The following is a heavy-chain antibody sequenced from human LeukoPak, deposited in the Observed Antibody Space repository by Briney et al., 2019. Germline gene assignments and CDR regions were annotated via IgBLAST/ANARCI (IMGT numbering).Heavy chain of an antibody. V-gene: IGHV4-59*08. Sequence: PSETLSLTCAVYGGSFSGYYWSWIRQPPGKGLKWIGNIYYSGYTTYSPSFRSRVTISIDTSKNQFSLRLTSVTAADTAVYYCATQTGSGLFILPGGQGTLVTVSS. CDR3: ATQTGSGLFILP. CDR2: IYYSGYT. CDR1: GGSFSGYY. D-gene: IGHD3/OR15-3a*01. J-gene: IGHJ4*02.